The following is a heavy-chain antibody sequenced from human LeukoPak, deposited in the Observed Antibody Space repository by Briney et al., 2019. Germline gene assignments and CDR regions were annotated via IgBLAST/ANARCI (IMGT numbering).Heavy chain of an antibody. Sequence: GGSLTLSCAASGFTFDQYAMHWVRQAPGRAVEWVSLISWDGGSTYYADSVKGRFTISRDNSKNSLYLQMNSLRAEDTALYYCAKDYCTNGVCYVFDYWGQGTLVTVSS. V-gene: IGHV3-43D*04. CDR2: ISWDGGST. D-gene: IGHD2-8*01. CDR1: GFTFDQYA. J-gene: IGHJ4*02. CDR3: AKDYCTNGVCYVFDY.